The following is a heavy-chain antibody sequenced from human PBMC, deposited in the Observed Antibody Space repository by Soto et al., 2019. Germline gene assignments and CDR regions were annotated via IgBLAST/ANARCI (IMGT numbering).Heavy chain of an antibody. J-gene: IGHJ6*04. V-gene: IGHV6-1*01. CDR1: GDSVSSNSAA. Sequence: TLSLTCAISGDSVSSNSAAWNWIRQSPSRGLEWLGRTYYRSKWYNDYAVSVKSRITINPDTSKNQFSLQLNSVTPEDTAVYYCARSLASVRGQGMDVWGKGTTVTVSS. D-gene: IGHD3-10*01. CDR3: ARSLASVRGQGMDV. CDR2: TYYRSKWYN.